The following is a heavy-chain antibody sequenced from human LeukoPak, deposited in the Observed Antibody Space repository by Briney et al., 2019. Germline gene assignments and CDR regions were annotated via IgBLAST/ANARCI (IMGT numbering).Heavy chain of an antibody. CDR3: AKVKVWFEDYFDY. Sequence: GGSLRLSCAASGFTFSSYTMSWVRNAPGKGLEWVAFIRYVGSTKYSADSVKGRFTISRDNSKNTLYLQMNSLRAEDTAVYYCAKVKVWFEDYFDYWGQGTLVTVSS. V-gene: IGHV3-30*02. J-gene: IGHJ4*02. CDR2: IRYVGSTK. D-gene: IGHD3-10*01. CDR1: GFTFSSYT.